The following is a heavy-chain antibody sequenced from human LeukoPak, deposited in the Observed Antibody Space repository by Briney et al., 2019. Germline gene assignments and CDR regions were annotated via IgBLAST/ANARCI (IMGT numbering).Heavy chain of an antibody. CDR1: GGSIRSYY. J-gene: IGHJ5*02. Sequence: SETLSLTCTVSGGSIRSYYWRWIRRPPGKGLEGIGYIYYSGCTNYNPALKSRGPISRDTSKKQFSLKLRSVTAADTAVYCCARGGYSGYMNWFDPWGHGTLVTVSS. CDR3: ARGGYSGYMNWFDP. CDR2: IYYSGCT. D-gene: IGHD5-12*01. V-gene: IGHV4-59*01.